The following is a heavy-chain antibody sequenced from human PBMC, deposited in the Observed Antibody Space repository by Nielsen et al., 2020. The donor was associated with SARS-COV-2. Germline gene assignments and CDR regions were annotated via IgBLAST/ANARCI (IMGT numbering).Heavy chain of an antibody. CDR2: IYYSGYS. Sequence: SETLPLTCTVSGASVSSGDYYWSWVRQPPGKGLEWIGFIYYSGYSRYNPSLKSRPTILLDTSTNQFSLRLRSVTAGDTASYYCAARGYYSSGSALGYWGQGILVTVSS. CDR1: GASVSSGDYY. CDR3: AARGYYSSGSALGY. J-gene: IGHJ4*02. D-gene: IGHD3-10*01. V-gene: IGHV4-30-4*01.